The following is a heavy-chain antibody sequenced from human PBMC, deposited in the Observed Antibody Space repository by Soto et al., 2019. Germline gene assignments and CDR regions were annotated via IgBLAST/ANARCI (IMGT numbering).Heavy chain of an antibody. J-gene: IGHJ3*02. V-gene: IGHV1-69*13. Sequence: SVKVSCKASGGTFSSYAISWVRQAPGQGLEWMGGIIPIFGTANYAQKLQGRVTIAADESTSTAYMELSSLRSEDTAVYYCARIEPAADDAFDIWGQGTMVTVSS. CDR2: IIPIFGTA. CDR3: ARIEPAADDAFDI. CDR1: GGTFSSYA. D-gene: IGHD6-13*01.